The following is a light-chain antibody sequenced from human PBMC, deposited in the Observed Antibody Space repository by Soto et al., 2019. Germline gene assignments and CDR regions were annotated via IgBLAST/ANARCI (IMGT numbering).Light chain of an antibody. CDR2: AAS. V-gene: IGKV3-20*01. J-gene: IGKJ1*01. CDR3: QQYGSSPRT. Sequence: EIVLTQSPGTLSLSPGESATLSCRTSQNIRLNCLAWYQQKPGQAPRLLIYAASTRATGIPDRFSGSGSGTDFTLIINRLEPEDFAVYFCQQYGSSPRTFGQGTKVEIK. CDR1: QNIRLNC.